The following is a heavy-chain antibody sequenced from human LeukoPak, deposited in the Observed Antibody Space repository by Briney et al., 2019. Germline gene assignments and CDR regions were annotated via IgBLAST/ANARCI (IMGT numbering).Heavy chain of an antibody. CDR3: ARVRDTHGYGYYYYYGMDV. CDR2: MNPNSGNT. Sequence: GASVKVSCKASGYTFTSYDINWVRQATGQGLEWMGWMNPNSGNTGYAQKFQGRVTMTRSTSISTAYMELSSLRSEDTAVYYCARVRDTHGYGYYYYYGMDVWGQGTTVTVSS. D-gene: IGHD3-22*01. J-gene: IGHJ6*02. V-gene: IGHV1-8*01. CDR1: GYTFTSYD.